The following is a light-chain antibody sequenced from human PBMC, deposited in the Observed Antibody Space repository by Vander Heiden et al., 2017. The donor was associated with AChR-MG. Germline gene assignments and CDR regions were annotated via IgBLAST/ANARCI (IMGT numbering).Light chain of an antibody. J-gene: IGLJ1*01. Sequence: QSVLTQPPSASGTPGQRVTISCSGSSSNIGSNTVNWYQQLPGTAPKLLIYSNNQRPSGVPDRFSGSKSGTSAYLAISGLQSEDEADDYCAAWDDSLNGYVFGTGTKVTVL. V-gene: IGLV1-44*01. CDR3: AAWDDSLNGYV. CDR1: SSNIGSNT. CDR2: SNN.